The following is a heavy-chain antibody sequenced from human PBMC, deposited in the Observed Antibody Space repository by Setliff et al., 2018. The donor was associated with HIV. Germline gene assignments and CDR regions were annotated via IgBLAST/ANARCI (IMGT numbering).Heavy chain of an antibody. CDR3: ARDVDHMMDV. CDR2: INAGNGDT. Sequence: GASVKVSCKSSGYSFSTYAMHWVRQAPGQSLEWMGCINAGNGDTKHSQKFQDRVTITRDTSASTAYMELSSLRSEDTAVYYCARDVDHMMDVWGQGTTVTVSS. V-gene: IGHV1-3*01. CDR1: GYSFSTYA. J-gene: IGHJ6*02.